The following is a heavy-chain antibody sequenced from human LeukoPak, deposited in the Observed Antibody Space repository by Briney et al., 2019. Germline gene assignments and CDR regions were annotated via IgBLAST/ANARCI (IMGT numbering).Heavy chain of an antibody. D-gene: IGHD1-7*01. CDR1: GGSISSGSYY. V-gene: IGHV4-61*02. CDR3: AREGGTGTTWRYFDY. Sequence: SETLSLTCTVSGGSISSGSYYWSWIRQPAGKGLEWIGRIYTSGSTNYNPSLKSRVTISVDTSKNQFSLKLSSVTAADTAVYYCAREGGTGTTWRYFDYRGQGTLVTVSS. J-gene: IGHJ4*02. CDR2: IYTSGST.